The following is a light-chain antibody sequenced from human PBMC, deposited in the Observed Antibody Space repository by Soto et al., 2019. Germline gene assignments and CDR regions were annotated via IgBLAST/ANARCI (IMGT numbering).Light chain of an antibody. CDR3: QQDGSSLFT. V-gene: IGKV3-20*01. Sequence: EIVLTQSPGTLSLSPGERATLSCRASQSVSSKYLAWYQQKPGQAPRVLIYGTSIRASGVPERFSGGGSGTDFTLNITRLEPEDFAVYYCQQDGSSLFTFGPATKVDSK. J-gene: IGKJ3*01. CDR1: QSVSSKY. CDR2: GTS.